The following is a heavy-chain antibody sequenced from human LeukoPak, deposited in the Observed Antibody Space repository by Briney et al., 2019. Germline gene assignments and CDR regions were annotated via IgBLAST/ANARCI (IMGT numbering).Heavy chain of an antibody. CDR2: INSDGSST. Sequence: GGSLRLSCAASGFTFSSYWMHWVRQAPGKGLVWVSRINSDGSSTSYADSVKGRFTISRDNAKNTLYLQMNSLRAEDTAVYYCASAGYSSSWYSLALDYWGQGTLVNVSS. V-gene: IGHV3-74*01. D-gene: IGHD6-13*01. J-gene: IGHJ4*02. CDR3: ASAGYSSSWYSLALDY. CDR1: GFTFSSYW.